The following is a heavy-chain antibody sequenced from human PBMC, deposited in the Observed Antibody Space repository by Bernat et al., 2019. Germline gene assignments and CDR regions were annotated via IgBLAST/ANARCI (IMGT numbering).Heavy chain of an antibody. J-gene: IGHJ5*02. V-gene: IGHV1-2*02. CDR1: GYAFTYYY. CDR3: ADVCACGGGASGPPDP. Sequence: QVQLVQSGAEVKKPGASVTVSCKASGYAFTYYYIYWVRQAPGQGLECMGWINPDTGDTNYAQKFQGRVNMTGDTSINAVSRELYMQTSDVGAVDYGADVCACGGGASGPPDPWGQGTVVTVSS. D-gene: IGHD2-21*01. CDR2: INPDTGDT.